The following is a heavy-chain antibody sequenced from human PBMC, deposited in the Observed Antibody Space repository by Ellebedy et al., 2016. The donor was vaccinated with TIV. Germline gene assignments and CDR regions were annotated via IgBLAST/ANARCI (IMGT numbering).Heavy chain of an antibody. CDR1: GFTFSSYW. Sequence: GESLKISCAASGFTFSSYWMSWVRQAPGKGLEWVAVISYDGSNKYYADSVKGRFTISKDNSKNTLYLQMNSLRDEDTAVYYCARDQWLGRAYYFDYWGQGTLLTVSS. J-gene: IGHJ4*02. V-gene: IGHV3-30*03. CDR2: ISYDGSNK. D-gene: IGHD6-19*01. CDR3: ARDQWLGRAYYFDY.